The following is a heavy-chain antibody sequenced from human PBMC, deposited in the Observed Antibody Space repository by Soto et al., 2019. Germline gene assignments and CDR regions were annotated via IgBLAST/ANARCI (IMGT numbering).Heavy chain of an antibody. D-gene: IGHD6-19*01. CDR1: GYTFISYS. V-gene: IGHV1-3*05. J-gene: IGHJ5*02. CDR2: LNVGNGNT. CDR3: ARERWDSGSRWLDP. Sequence: QVQLVQSGAEEKKPGASVKFSCKVSGYTFISYSIHWVRQAPGQRLEWMGWLNVGNGNTKYSQNFQGRVTITGDTPAGTAYMELSSLRSEDTAVYYCARERWDSGSRWLDPWGQGSLVTVSS.